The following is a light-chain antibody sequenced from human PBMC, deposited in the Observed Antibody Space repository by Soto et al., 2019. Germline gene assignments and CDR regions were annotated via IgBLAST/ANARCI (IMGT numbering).Light chain of an antibody. V-gene: IGKV1-39*01. CDR3: QQGYSTPIT. CDR2: TAS. CDR1: QSINSY. J-gene: IGKJ5*01. Sequence: DIPMTQSPSSLSASIGDRVTLTCRASQSINSYLNWYQQKPGKAPKPLIYTASSLQSGVPSRFTGSGSGTDFTLTISSLQPEDFATYYCQQGYSTPITFGQGTRLEIK.